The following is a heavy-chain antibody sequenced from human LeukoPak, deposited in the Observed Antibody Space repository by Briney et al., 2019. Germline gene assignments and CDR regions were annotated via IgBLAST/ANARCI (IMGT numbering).Heavy chain of an antibody. CDR2: IYTSGST. J-gene: IGHJ4*02. V-gene: IGHV4-61*02. D-gene: IGHD2-15*01. CDR3: AREYCSGGSCYQYYFDY. Sequence: PSETLSLTCTVSGGSISSGSYYWSWIRQPAGKGLEWIGRIYTSGSTNYNPSLKSRVTISVDTSKNQFSLKLSSVTAADAAVYYCAREYCSGGSCYQYYFDYWGQGTLVTVSS. CDR1: GGSISSGSYY.